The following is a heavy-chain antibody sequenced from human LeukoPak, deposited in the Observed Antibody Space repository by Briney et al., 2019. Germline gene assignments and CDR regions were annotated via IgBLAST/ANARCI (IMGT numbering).Heavy chain of an antibody. Sequence: SETLSLTCTVSGGSISSYYWSWVRQPPGKGLEWVGYIYYSGSTTYNPSLKSRVTISVDTSQNQFSLRLSSVTAADTAVYFCARDRDGYNRFDYWGQGTLVTVSS. CDR3: ARDRDGYNRFDY. D-gene: IGHD5-24*01. V-gene: IGHV4-59*01. J-gene: IGHJ4*02. CDR2: IYYSGST. CDR1: GGSISSYY.